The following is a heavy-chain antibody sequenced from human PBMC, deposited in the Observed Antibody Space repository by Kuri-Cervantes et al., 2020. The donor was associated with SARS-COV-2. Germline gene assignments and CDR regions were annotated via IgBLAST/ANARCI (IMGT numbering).Heavy chain of an antibody. CDR2: FDPEDGET. Sequence: ASVKVSCKVSGYTLTELSMHWVRQAPGKGLEWMGGFDPEDGETIYAQKFQGRVTMTRDTSISTAYMELSRLRSDDTAVYYCARVEVVAAAGHNWFDPWGQGNQVHGAS. CDR1: GYTLTELS. D-gene: IGHD6-13*01. CDR3: ARVEVVAAAGHNWFDP. J-gene: IGHJ5*02. V-gene: IGHV1-24*01.